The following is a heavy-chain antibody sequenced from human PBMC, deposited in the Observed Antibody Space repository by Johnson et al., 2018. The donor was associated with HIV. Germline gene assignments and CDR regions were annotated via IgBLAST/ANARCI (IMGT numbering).Heavy chain of an antibody. CDR2: ISYDGSNK. D-gene: IGHD3-3*01. Sequence: QVQLVESGGGVVQPGRSLRLSCAASGFTFSSYAMHWVRQAPGKGLEWVAVISYDGSNKYYADSVKGRFTISRDNSKNTLYLQMNSLRAEDTAVYYCAKGYYDASFGLDMWGQGTMVIVSS. J-gene: IGHJ3*02. CDR3: AKGYYDASFGLDM. V-gene: IGHV3-30*04. CDR1: GFTFSSYA.